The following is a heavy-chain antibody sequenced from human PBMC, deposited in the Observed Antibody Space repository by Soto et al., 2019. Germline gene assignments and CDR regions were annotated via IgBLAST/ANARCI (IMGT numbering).Heavy chain of an antibody. V-gene: IGHV3-21*01. Sequence: EVQLVESGGGLVKPGGSLRLSCAASGFTFSSYSMNWVRQAPGKGLEWVSSISSSSSYIYYADSVKGRFTISRDNAKNSLYLQMNSLRAEDTAVYYCARDHYIVVVPGNSFDYWGQGTLVTVSS. CDR1: GFTFSSYS. CDR3: ARDHYIVVVPGNSFDY. J-gene: IGHJ4*02. D-gene: IGHD2-2*01. CDR2: ISSSSSYI.